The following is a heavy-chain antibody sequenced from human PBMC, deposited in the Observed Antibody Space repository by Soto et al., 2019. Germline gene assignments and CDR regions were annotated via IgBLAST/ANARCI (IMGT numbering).Heavy chain of an antibody. V-gene: IGHV1-3*01. D-gene: IGHD3-9*01. CDR3: ARDSAQRYFYWLSIERSTGYYYYYGMDV. J-gene: IGHJ6*02. CDR1: GYTFTSYA. Sequence: ASVKVSCKASGYTFTSYAMHWVRQAPGQRLEWMGWINAGNGNTKYAQKFQGRVTMTSDTSASTAYMELSSLRSEDTAVYYCARDSAQRYFYWLSIERSTGYYYYYGMDVWGQGTTVTVSS. CDR2: INAGNGNT.